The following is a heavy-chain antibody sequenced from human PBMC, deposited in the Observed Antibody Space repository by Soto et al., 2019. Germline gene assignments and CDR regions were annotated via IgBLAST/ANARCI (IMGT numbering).Heavy chain of an antibody. CDR3: AAPAPENYYDDCGMDV. Sequence: QMQLVQSGPEVKKPGTSVKVSCKASGFTFTSSAMQWVRQARGQRLEWIGWIVVGSGNTNYAQKFQERVTITRDKPTSTDYMELSSLRAEDTAVYYCAAPAPENYYDDCGMDVWGQGTTVTGSS. D-gene: IGHD2-2*01. CDR1: GFTFTSSA. CDR2: IVVGSGNT. J-gene: IGHJ6*02. V-gene: IGHV1-58*02.